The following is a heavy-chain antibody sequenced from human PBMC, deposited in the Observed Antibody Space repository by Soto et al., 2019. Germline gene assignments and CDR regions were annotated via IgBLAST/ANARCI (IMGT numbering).Heavy chain of an antibody. CDR2: IYYSGST. CDR1: CGSISSGDYY. CDR3: ARGAVAGSSYYFDY. Sequence: SGTRSLTCTVSCGSISSGDYYWSWIRQPPGKGLEWIGYIYYSGSTYYNPSLKSRVTISVVTSKNQFSLKLSSVTAADTAVYYCARGAVAGSSYYFDYWGQGTLVTVSS. D-gene: IGHD6-19*01. V-gene: IGHV4-30-4*01. J-gene: IGHJ4*02.